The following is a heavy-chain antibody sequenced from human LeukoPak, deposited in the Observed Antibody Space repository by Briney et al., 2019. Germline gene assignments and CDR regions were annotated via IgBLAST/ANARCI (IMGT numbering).Heavy chain of an antibody. Sequence: GGSLRLSCAVSGFTFSSYWMNWVRQAPGKGLEWVASIKQDGGEESYVDSVKGRFTISRDNAKNSLYLQMSSLRAEDTAVYYCARDGTAAGLYFDLWGQGTLVTVSS. CDR3: ARDGTAAGLYFDL. J-gene: IGHJ4*01. D-gene: IGHD6-13*01. CDR1: GFTFSSYW. V-gene: IGHV3-7*01. CDR2: IKQDGGEE.